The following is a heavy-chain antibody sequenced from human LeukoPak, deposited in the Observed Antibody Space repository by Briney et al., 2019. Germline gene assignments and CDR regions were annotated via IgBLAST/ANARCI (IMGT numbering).Heavy chain of an antibody. D-gene: IGHD2-2*03. J-gene: IGHJ4*02. Sequence: ASETLSLTCSVSGGSISSYYWSWIRQPAGKGLEWIGRIYTSGSTNYNPSLKSRVTISVDKSKNQFSLKLSSVTAADTAVYYCARGPQSLDYYFDYWGKGTLVTVSS. CDR1: GGSISSYY. V-gene: IGHV4-4*07. CDR3: ARGPQSLDYYFDY. CDR2: IYTSGST.